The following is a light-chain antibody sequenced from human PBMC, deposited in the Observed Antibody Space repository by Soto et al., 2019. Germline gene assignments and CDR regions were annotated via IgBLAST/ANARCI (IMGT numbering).Light chain of an antibody. V-gene: IGKV1-39*01. Sequence: DIQMTQSPFSLSASFGDRVTITCRASQSISDYLNWYQQKPGKGPKLLIFAASSLQVGVPSRFSGSGSGTDFPLTISSLQPEDFATYFCQQRHSAPFTFGHGTPVDSK. J-gene: IGKJ3*01. CDR2: AAS. CDR3: QQRHSAPFT. CDR1: QSISDY.